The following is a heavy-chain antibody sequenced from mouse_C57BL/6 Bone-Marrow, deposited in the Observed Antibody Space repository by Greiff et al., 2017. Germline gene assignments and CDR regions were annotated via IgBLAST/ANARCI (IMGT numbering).Heavy chain of an antibody. Sequence: VQLQQSGAELVRPGTSVKVSCKASGYAFPNYLIEWVKQRPGQGLEWIGVFNPGNGGTNYNEKFKGKATLTADKSTSTAYMPLSSLTSEDSGVYVCARSGQLRLRRFAYWGQGTLVTVSA. D-gene: IGHD3-2*02. V-gene: IGHV1-54*01. CDR2: FNPGNGGT. CDR3: ARSGQLRLRRFAY. J-gene: IGHJ3*01. CDR1: GYAFPNYL.